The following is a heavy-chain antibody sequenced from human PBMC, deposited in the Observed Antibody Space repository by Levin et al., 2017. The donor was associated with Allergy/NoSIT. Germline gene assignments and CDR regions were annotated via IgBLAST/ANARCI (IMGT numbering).Heavy chain of an antibody. J-gene: IGHJ6*03. V-gene: IGHV3-21*01. D-gene: IGHD2-15*01. Sequence: GGSLRLSCAASGFTFSSYSMNWVRQAPGKGLEWVSSISSSSSYIYYADSVKGRFTISRDNAKNSLYLQMNSLRAEDTAVYYCARVSLLGDYYYYYMDVWGKGTTVTVSS. CDR1: GFTFSSYS. CDR3: ARVSLLGDYYYYYMDV. CDR2: ISSSSSYI.